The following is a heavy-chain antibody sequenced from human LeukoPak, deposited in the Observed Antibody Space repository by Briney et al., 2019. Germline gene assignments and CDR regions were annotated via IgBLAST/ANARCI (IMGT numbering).Heavy chain of an antibody. CDR3: AKDSSSYDWGYMDV. Sequence: GGSLRLSCAASGFTFSTYAMSWVRQAPGKGLEWVSLIGGSDGRTRYADSVKGRFTISRDNSKNTLYLEMNSQRAEDTAVYYCAKDSSSYDWGYMDVWGKGTTVAISS. V-gene: IGHV3-23*01. CDR1: GFTFSTYA. J-gene: IGHJ6*03. CDR2: IGGSDGRT. D-gene: IGHD3-22*01.